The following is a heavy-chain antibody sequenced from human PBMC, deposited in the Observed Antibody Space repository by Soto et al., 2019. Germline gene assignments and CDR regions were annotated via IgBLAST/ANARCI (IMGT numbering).Heavy chain of an antibody. D-gene: IGHD2-2*01. CDR3: ARSQGSSTSLEIYYYYYYGMDV. Sequence: QVQLVQSGAEVKKPGSSVNLSCQPSRGTFSSYAISWVRQAPGQGLEWMGGIIPISETTNYAQKFQGRVTITADESKSTAYMELSSLRSEDTAVYYCARSQGSSTSLEIYYYYYYGMDVWGQGTTVTVSS. CDR2: IIPISETT. J-gene: IGHJ6*02. V-gene: IGHV1-69*01. CDR1: RGTFSSYA.